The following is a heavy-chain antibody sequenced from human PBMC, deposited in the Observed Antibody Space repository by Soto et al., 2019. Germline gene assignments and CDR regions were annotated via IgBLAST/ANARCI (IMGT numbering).Heavy chain of an antibody. D-gene: IGHD6-13*01. CDR3: AKGLSIAAAGTFDY. J-gene: IGHJ4*02. Sequence: GGSLRLSCAASGFTFASYAMSWVRQAPGKGLEWVSGISGSGGNTYNADSVKGRFTISRDNYKNTLYLDMISLRAEDTAVYYCAKGLSIAAAGTFDYWGQGTLVTVSS. CDR2: ISGSGGNT. CDR1: GFTFASYA. V-gene: IGHV3-23*01.